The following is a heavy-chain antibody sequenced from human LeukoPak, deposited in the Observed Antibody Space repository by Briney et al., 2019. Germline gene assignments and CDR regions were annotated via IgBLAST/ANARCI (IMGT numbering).Heavy chain of an antibody. CDR2: IYYGGAT. CDR1: GGSINSYS. J-gene: IGHJ4*02. D-gene: IGHD5-12*01. Sequence: PSETLSLTCTLSGGSINSYSWSWIRQPPGKGLEWIGYIYYGGATNYNPSLKSRVTIAVDTSKNQLSLRLNSVTAADTAVYYCTRGTGRVATMDYWAQGTLVTVSS. V-gene: IGHV4-59*01. CDR3: TRGTGRVATMDY.